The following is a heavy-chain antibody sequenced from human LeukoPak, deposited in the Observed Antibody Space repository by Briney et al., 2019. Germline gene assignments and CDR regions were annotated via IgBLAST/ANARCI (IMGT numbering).Heavy chain of an antibody. Sequence: GESLEISRQGSGYPFTNYWIACVRQIPGKGLEWMGIIYPGDSDTRYSPSFQGQVTISADKSTSTAYLQWSSLKASDTAMFYCARLGITGTTLYYFDYWGQGTLVTVSS. CDR2: IYPGDSDT. CDR1: GYPFTNYW. J-gene: IGHJ4*02. D-gene: IGHD1-20*01. CDR3: ARLGITGTTLYYFDY. V-gene: IGHV5-51*01.